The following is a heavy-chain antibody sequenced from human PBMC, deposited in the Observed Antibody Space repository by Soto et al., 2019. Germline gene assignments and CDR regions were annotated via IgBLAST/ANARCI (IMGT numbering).Heavy chain of an antibody. Sequence: QVQLVQSGAEVKRPGASVKVSCKASGYTFTSYDINWVRQATGQGIEWMGWMNPNSGNTGYAQKFQGRATLTSNTSTSTGYMELSSLRSEATAVYYCASGIKYYYSSDDACDIGGQRTMVNVSS. J-gene: IGHJ3*02. D-gene: IGHD3-10*01. CDR3: ASGIKYYYSSDDACDI. CDR2: MNPNSGNT. V-gene: IGHV1-8*01. CDR1: GYTFTSYD.